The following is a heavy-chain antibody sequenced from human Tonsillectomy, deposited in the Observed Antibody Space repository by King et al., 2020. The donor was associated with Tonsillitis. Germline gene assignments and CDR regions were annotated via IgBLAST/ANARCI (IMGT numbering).Heavy chain of an antibody. J-gene: IGHJ5*02. Sequence: VQLVESGGGLVKPGGSLRLSCAASGFTFSSYSMNWVRQAPGKGLEWVSSISSSSSYIYYADSGKGRFTISRDNAKNSLYLQMNSLRAEDTAVYYCARDPEFGAGGWFDPWGQGTLVTVSS. V-gene: IGHV3-21*01. D-gene: IGHD3-10*01. CDR2: ISSSSSYI. CDR1: GFTFSSYS. CDR3: ARDPEFGAGGWFDP.